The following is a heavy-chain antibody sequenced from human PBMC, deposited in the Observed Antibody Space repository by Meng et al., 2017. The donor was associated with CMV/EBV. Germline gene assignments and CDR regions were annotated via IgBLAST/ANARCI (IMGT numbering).Heavy chain of an antibody. CDR2: IYSGGTT. J-gene: IGHJ4*02. Sequence: GESLKISCAASGFTVSSNYMDWVRQAPGKGLEWVSVIYSGGTTKYADSVKGRFIISRDNSKNTLSLQVNSLRPEDTAVYYCEREIGTAAGRFDYWGQGSLVTVSS. CDR3: EREIGTAAGRFDY. D-gene: IGHD6-25*01. V-gene: IGHV3-66*02. CDR1: GFTVSSNY.